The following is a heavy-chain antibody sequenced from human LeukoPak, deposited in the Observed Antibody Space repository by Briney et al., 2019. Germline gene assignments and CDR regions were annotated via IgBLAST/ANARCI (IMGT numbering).Heavy chain of an antibody. V-gene: IGHV1-18*01. D-gene: IGHD3-22*01. CDR2: ISAYNGNT. J-gene: IGHJ4*02. CDR1: GYTFTSYG. CDR3: ARPSTYYYDSSGLGSLDY. Sequence: ASVKVSCKASGYTFTSYGISWVRQAPGQGLEWMGWISAYNGNTNCAQKLQGRVTMSTDTSTSTAYMELRSLRSDDTAVYYCARPSTYYYDSSGLGSLDYWGQGTLVTVSS.